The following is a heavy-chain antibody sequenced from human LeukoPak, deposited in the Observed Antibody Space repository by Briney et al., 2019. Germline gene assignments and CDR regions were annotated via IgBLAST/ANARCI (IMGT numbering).Heavy chain of an antibody. Sequence: GGSLRLSCAASGFTFDDYGMSWVRQTPGRGLEWVSYISSSSSTIYYADSVKGRFTISRDNAKNSLYLQMNSLRAEDTAVYYCARDGGAVAGTEDYRGQGTLVTVSS. V-gene: IGHV3-48*04. D-gene: IGHD6-19*01. CDR3: ARDGGAVAGTEDY. CDR1: GFTFDDYG. J-gene: IGHJ4*02. CDR2: ISSSSSTI.